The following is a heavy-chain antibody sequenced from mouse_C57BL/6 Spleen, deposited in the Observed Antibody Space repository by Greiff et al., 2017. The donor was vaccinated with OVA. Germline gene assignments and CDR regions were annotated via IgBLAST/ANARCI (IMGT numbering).Heavy chain of an antibody. Sequence: EVMLVESGPELVKPGASVKISCKASGYSFTGYYMNWVKQSPEKSLEWIGEINPSTGGTTYNQKFKAKATLTVDKSSSTAYMQLKSLTSEDSAVYYCARSGYYGNYYFDYWGQGTTLTVSS. CDR3: ARSGYYGNYYFDY. CDR2: INPSTGGT. J-gene: IGHJ2*01. V-gene: IGHV1-42*01. D-gene: IGHD2-1*01. CDR1: GYSFTGYY.